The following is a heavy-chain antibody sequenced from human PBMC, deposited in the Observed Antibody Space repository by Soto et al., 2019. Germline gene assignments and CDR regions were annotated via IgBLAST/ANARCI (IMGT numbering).Heavy chain of an antibody. CDR3: TRDQRYYDFWSGSYYMDV. CDR2: IRSKAYGGTT. J-gene: IGHJ6*03. Sequence: GSLRLSCTASGFTFGGYAMSWFRQAPGKGLEWVGFIRSKAYGGTTEYAASVKGRFTISRDDSKSIAYLQMNSLKTEDTAVYYCTRDQRYYDFWSGSYYMDVWGKGTTVTVSS. V-gene: IGHV3-49*03. D-gene: IGHD3-3*01. CDR1: GFTFGGYA.